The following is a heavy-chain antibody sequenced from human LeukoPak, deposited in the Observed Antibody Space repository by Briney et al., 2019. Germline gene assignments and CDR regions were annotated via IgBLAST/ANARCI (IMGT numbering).Heavy chain of an antibody. D-gene: IGHD6-13*01. CDR1: GFTFTSYD. J-gene: IGHJ5*02. Sequence: ASVKVSCKASGFTFTSYDINWVRQASGQGFEWMGWMNPNTGNIGYAQKFQGRVTMTRDTSTSTAYMELRGLRSEDTAVYYCVRDGEGAGISVNYWFDPWGQGTLVTVSS. CDR3: VRDGEGAGISVNYWFDP. V-gene: IGHV1-8*01. CDR2: MNPNTGNI.